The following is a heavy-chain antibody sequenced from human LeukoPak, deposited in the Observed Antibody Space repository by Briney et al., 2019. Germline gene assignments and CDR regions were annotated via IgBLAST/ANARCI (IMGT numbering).Heavy chain of an antibody. D-gene: IGHD1-26*01. V-gene: IGHV4-34*01. CDR2: INHSGST. CDR1: GGSISSYY. CDR3: ARHHPMNQVGATSPFDY. Sequence: SETLSLTCTVSGGSISSYYWSWVRQPPGKGLEWIGEINHSGSTNYNPSLKTRVTISVDTSKNQFSLKLSSVTAADTAIYYCARHHPMNQVGATSPFDYWGQGALVTVSS. J-gene: IGHJ4*02.